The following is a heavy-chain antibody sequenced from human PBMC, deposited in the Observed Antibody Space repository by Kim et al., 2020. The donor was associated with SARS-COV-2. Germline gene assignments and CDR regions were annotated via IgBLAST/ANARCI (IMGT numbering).Heavy chain of an antibody. Sequence: TSYNPPLKGRVTISVDTSKNQFSLKLSSVTAADTAVYYCAREWQGWFDPWGQGTLVTVSS. J-gene: IGHJ5*02. V-gene: IGHV4-31*02. CDR2: T. CDR3: AREWQGWFDP.